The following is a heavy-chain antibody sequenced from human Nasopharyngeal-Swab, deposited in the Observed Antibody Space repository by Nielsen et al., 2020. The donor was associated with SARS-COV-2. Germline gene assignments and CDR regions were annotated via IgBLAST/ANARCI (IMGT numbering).Heavy chain of an antibody. CDR1: GYTFTSYY. D-gene: IGHD2-2*01. CDR3: ALAATYYQYGMEV. J-gene: IGHJ6*02. CDR2: INTSGSRT. V-gene: IGHV1-46*01. Sequence: ASVKVSCKASGYTFTSYYLHWVRQAPGQGLEWMGIINTSGSRTNYAPKFQGRVTMTRDTSTSTVYMELSSLRSEDTAVFYCALAATYYQYGMEVWGQGTTVTVSS.